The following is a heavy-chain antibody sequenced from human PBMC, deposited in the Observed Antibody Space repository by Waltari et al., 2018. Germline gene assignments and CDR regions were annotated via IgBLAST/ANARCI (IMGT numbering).Heavy chain of an antibody. CDR2: IANEGSNK. D-gene: IGHD6-13*01. CDR3: AKVLTRDSSSWYYYYGMDV. J-gene: IGHJ6*02. Sequence: QVQLVESGGDVVQPGRSLRLSCAASGFTFSSYGMHWVRQAPGKGLAWVAVIANEGSNKDYADSVKGRFTIYRDKSKNTLYLQMNSLRAEDTAVYYCAKVLTRDSSSWYYYYGMDVWGQGTTVTVSS. CDR1: GFTFSSYG. V-gene: IGHV3-30*18.